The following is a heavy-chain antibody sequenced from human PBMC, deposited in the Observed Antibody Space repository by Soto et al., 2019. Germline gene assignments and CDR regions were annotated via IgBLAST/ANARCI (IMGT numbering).Heavy chain of an antibody. CDR2: IIPITGTA. Sequence: QVQLVQSGAEVKKPGSSVKVSGKASGGTFGSYAISWVRQTPGQGPEWMGGIIPITGTANYAQKFQGRVTITADESTSTASMQLSSLRSEDTAVYYCARSQGSSTSLEIYYYYYYGMDVWGQGTTVTVSS. CDR1: GGTFGSYA. V-gene: IGHV1-69*01. J-gene: IGHJ6*02. D-gene: IGHD2-2*01. CDR3: ARSQGSSTSLEIYYYYYYGMDV.